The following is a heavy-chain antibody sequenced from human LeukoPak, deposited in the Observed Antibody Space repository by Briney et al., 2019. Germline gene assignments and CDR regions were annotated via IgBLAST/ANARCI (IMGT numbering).Heavy chain of an antibody. Sequence: SETLSLTCTVSGGSIRSYYWSWIRQSPGKGLEWIGSIYYIGSTKYNPSLKSRVTISVDTSKNQFSLKLSSVTAADTAVYYCARHYDSSGYYPYYFDYWGQGTLVTVSS. J-gene: IGHJ4*02. D-gene: IGHD3-22*01. CDR1: GGSIRSYY. CDR3: ARHYDSSGYYPYYFDY. CDR2: IYYIGST. V-gene: IGHV4-59*08.